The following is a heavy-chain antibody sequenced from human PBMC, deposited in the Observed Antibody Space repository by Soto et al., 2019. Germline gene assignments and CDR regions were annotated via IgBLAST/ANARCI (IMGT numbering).Heavy chain of an antibody. D-gene: IGHD6-19*01. V-gene: IGHV3-48*02. CDR3: ARDGSSGWLSGMDV. Sequence: LRLSCAASGFTFSSYSMNWVRQAPGKGLEWVSYISSSSSTIYYADSVKGRFTISRDNAKNSLYLQMNSLRDEDTAVYYCARDGSSGWLSGMDVWGQGTTVTVSS. CDR1: GFTFSSYS. CDR2: ISSSSSTI. J-gene: IGHJ6*02.